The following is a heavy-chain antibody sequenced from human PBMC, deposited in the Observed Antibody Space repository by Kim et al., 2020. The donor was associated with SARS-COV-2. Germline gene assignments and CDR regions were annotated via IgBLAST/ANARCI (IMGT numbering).Heavy chain of an antibody. CDR2: IIPIFGTA. CDR1: GGTFSSYA. D-gene: IGHD3-10*01. Sequence: SVKVSCKASGGTFSSYAISWVRQAPGQGLEWMGGIIPIFGTANYAQKFQGRVTITADESTSTAYMELSSLRSEDTAVYYCAREPVTMVRGVIPPSWFDPWGQGTLVTVSS. V-gene: IGHV1-69*13. J-gene: IGHJ5*02. CDR3: AREPVTMVRGVIPPSWFDP.